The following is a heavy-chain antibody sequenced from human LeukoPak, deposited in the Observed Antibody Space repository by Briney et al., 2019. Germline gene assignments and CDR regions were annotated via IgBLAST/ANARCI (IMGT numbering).Heavy chain of an antibody. Sequence: GASVKVSCTSSGYTFTAYYIHWVRQAPGQGLEWMGWINPDNGGTMYAQKFQGRFTVTRDTSISTAYMELSRLRFDDTALYYCARLPGFGNFWFDPWGQGTLVSVSS. J-gene: IGHJ5*02. D-gene: IGHD2-2*01. CDR2: INPDNGGT. V-gene: IGHV1-2*02. CDR3: ARLPGFGNFWFDP. CDR1: GYTFTAYY.